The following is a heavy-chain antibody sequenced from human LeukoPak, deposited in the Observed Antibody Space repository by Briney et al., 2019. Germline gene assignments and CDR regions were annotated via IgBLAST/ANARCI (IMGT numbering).Heavy chain of an antibody. J-gene: IGHJ4*02. D-gene: IGHD6-13*01. CDR1: GFTFSSYA. CDR3: ARGRLYSSSWYVFDY. V-gene: IGHV3-30-3*01. CDR2: ISYDGSNK. Sequence: GGSLRLSCAASGFTFSSYAMHWVRQAPGKGLEWVAVISYDGSNKYYADSVKGRFTISRDNSKNTLYLQMNSLRAEDTAVYYCARGRLYSSSWYVFDYWGQGTLVTVSS.